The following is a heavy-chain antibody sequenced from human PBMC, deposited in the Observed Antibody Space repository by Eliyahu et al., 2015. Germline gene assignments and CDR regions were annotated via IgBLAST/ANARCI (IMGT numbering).Heavy chain of an antibody. CDR2: INSEGSST. CDR1: GFSFSSYW. V-gene: IGHV3-74*01. J-gene: IGHJ2*01. Sequence: EVQLVESGGGLVQPGGSLRLSCAASGFSFSSYWMHWVRQAPGKGLVWVSRINSEGSSTSYADSVKGRFTISRDNAKNTLYLQMNSLRAEDTAVYYCARTPRTEYWYFDLWGRGTLVTVSS. CDR3: ARTPRTEYWYFDL.